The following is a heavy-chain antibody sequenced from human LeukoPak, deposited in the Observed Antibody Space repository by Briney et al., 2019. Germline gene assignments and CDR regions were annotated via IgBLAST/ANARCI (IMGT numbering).Heavy chain of an antibody. Sequence: SGPTLVNPSKTLTLTFTFSGFSLRRDGVGVGWICQRPVKALEFLAFIYWVDDERYSPSLKSRLAITKDTSRNQVVLTLTNMDPVDTATYYCAQSARFPYNTGWALYYFDYWGPGTLVTVSS. CDR3: AQSARFPYNTGWALYYFDY. V-gene: IGHV2-5*02. J-gene: IGHJ4*02. CDR2: IYWVDDE. CDR1: GFSLRRDGVG. D-gene: IGHD6-19*01.